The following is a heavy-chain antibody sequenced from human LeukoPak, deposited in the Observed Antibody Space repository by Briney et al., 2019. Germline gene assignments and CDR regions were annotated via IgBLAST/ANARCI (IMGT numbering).Heavy chain of an antibody. CDR1: GYRFTDYF. Sequence: ASVKVSCKTSGYRFTDYFMHWVRQAPGQGLEWMGWINPNSGGTDYAQKFQGRVTMTRDKSISTAYMELSRLRSDDTAVYSCARDLVIYCASTSCPSDYWGQGTLVTVSS. D-gene: IGHD2-2*01. V-gene: IGHV1-2*02. J-gene: IGHJ4*02. CDR3: ARDLVIYCASTSCPSDY. CDR2: INPNSGGT.